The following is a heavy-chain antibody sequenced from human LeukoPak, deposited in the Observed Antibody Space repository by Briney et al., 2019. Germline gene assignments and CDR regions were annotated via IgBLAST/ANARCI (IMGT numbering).Heavy chain of an antibody. CDR1: GGSISSYY. Sequence: PSETLSLTCTVSGGSISSYYWSWIRQPPGKGLEWIGYIYYSGSTNYNPSLKSRVTISVDTSKNQFSLKLSSVTAADTAVYYCALTRAVYWYFDLWGRGTLVTVSS. J-gene: IGHJ2*01. CDR2: IYYSGST. CDR3: ALTRAVYWYFDL. V-gene: IGHV4-59*01.